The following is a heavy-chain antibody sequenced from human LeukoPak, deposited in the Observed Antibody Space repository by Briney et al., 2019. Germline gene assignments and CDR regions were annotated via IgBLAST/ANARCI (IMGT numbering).Heavy chain of an antibody. D-gene: IGHD3-3*01. CDR3: ARVKVTIFGVVMGRWFDP. CDR1: GFTFSSYW. Sequence: PGGSLRLSCAASGFTFSSYWMSWVRQAPGKGLEWVANIKQDGSEKYYVDSVKGRFTISRDNAKNSLYLQMNSLRAKDTAVYYCARVKVTIFGVVMGRWFDPWGQGTLVTVSS. J-gene: IGHJ5*02. CDR2: IKQDGSEK. V-gene: IGHV3-7*01.